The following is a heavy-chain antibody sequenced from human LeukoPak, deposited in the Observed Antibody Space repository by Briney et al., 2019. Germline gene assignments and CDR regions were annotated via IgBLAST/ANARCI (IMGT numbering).Heavy chain of an antibody. CDR2: INSDGSST. CDR1: GFTFSSYW. D-gene: IGHD4-17*01. J-gene: IGHJ4*02. CDR3: ARDVDGDYMIDY. Sequence: PGGSLRLSCAASGFTFSSYWMHWVRRAPGKGLVWVSRINSDGSSTSYADSVKGRFTISRDNAKNTLYLQMNSLRAEDTAVYYCARDVDGDYMIDYWGQGTLVTVSS. V-gene: IGHV3-74*01.